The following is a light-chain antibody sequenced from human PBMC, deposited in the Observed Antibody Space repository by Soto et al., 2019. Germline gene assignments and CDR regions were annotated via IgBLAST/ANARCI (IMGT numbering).Light chain of an antibody. J-gene: IGKJ1*01. CDR3: QQYNNWPGT. Sequence: EIVMTQSPATLSVSPGERATLSCRASQSVSRNLACYQQKPGQAPRLLIYGASTRATSIPARFSGSGSGTEFTLTISSLQSEDFAVYYCQQYNNWPGTFGQGTKVEIK. CDR1: QSVSRN. CDR2: GAS. V-gene: IGKV3-15*01.